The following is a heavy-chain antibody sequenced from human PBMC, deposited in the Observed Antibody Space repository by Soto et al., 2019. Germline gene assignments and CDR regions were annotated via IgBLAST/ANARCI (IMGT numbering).Heavy chain of an antibody. Sequence: QVQLEQSGAEVKKAGSSVKVSCKAFGGSVNSHAISWVRQAPGPGLEWMGGIIPMFGTPTYAQRFQAGVTISADESTSTVYLDLSSLRSEDTAMYYCARSRNVAEFNDYGGNYHGFDIWGQGTMVTVSS. J-gene: IGHJ3*02. CDR1: GGSVNSHA. V-gene: IGHV1-69*01. CDR2: IIPMFGTP. D-gene: IGHD4-17*01. CDR3: ARSRNVAEFNDYGGNYHGFDI.